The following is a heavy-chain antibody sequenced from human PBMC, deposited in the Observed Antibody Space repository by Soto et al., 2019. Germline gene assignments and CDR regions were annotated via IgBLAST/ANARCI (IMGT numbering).Heavy chain of an antibody. CDR1: GFTFSRYV. Sequence: GSLRLSCAASGFTFSRYVIHWVRQAPGKGLEWVAVISYDGSNKYYADSVKGRFTISRDTSKNTLYLQMNSLRAEDTAVYYCARDNWFDYWGQGTLVTVSS. V-gene: IGHV3-30*03. J-gene: IGHJ4*02. CDR2: ISYDGSNK. CDR3: ARDNWFDY.